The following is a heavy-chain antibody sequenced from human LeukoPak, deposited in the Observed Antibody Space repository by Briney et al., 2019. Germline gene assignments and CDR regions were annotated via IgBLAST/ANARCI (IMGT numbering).Heavy chain of an antibody. Sequence: GGSLRLSCAASGFTFSDYYMSWIRQAPGKGLEWVSYISSSSSYTNYADSVKGRFTISRDNAKNSLYLQMNSLRAEDTAVYYCARRADTDYSYAMDVWGQGTTVTVSS. J-gene: IGHJ6*02. CDR2: ISSSSSYT. D-gene: IGHD5-18*01. CDR1: GFTFSDYY. V-gene: IGHV3-11*06. CDR3: ARRADTDYSYAMDV.